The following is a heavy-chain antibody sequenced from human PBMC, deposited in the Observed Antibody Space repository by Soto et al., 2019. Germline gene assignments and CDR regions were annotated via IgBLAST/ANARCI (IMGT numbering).Heavy chain of an antibody. CDR3: AEAWLVAGTLFDY. CDR2: ILYDGINK. J-gene: IGHJ4*02. V-gene: IGHV3-30*18. Sequence: QVRLVESGGGVVQPGRSLRLSCAASGFTFSNYGMHWVRQAPGKGLEWVAVILYDGINKYYADSVKGRFTISRDYSESTVYLQMKSLRTEGTAVSFGAEAWLVAGTLFDYWGPATLVTGSS. CDR1: GFTFSNYG. D-gene: IGHD2-15*01.